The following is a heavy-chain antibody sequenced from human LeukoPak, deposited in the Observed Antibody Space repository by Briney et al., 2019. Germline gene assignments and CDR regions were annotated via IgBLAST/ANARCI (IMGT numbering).Heavy chain of an antibody. CDR2: ISGSGGNT. CDR1: GFTLSSYA. D-gene: IGHD3-9*01. J-gene: IGHJ4*02. V-gene: IGHV3-23*01. CDR3: AKGDASPVHLLTGH. Sequence: GGSLRLSCAASGFTLSSYAMTRVRQAPGKGLEGVTGISGSGGNTYYADSVEGRFTISRDNSKNTLYLQMNSLRAEDTAVYYCAKGDASPVHLLTGHWGQGTLVTVSS.